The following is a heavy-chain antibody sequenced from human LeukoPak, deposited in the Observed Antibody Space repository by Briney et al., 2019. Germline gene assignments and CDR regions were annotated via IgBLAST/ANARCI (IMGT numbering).Heavy chain of an antibody. CDR1: GYTFTSYG. V-gene: IGHV1-18*01. CDR2: IGAYNGNT. D-gene: IGHD3-22*01. J-gene: IGHJ4*02. Sequence: ASVKVSCKASGYTFTSYGISWVRQAPGQGLEWMGWIGAYNGNTNYAQKLQGRVTMTTDTSTSTAYMELRSLRSDDTAVYYCARGRNYYDSSGYYFFDYWGQGTLVTVSS. CDR3: ARGRNYYDSSGYYFFDY.